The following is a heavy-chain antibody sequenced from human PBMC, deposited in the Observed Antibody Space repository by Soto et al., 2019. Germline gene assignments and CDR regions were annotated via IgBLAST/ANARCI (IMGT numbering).Heavy chain of an antibody. Sequence: LRLSCAASGFTFSSYAMSWVRQAPGKGLEWVSAISGSGGSTYYADSVKGRFTISRDNSKNTLFLQMKSLRPEDTAVYYCATTTTASIVGATMVVSAFDIWGQGTMVTVSS. V-gene: IGHV3-23*01. J-gene: IGHJ3*02. CDR2: ISGSGGST. D-gene: IGHD1-26*01. CDR3: ATTTTASIVGATMVVSAFDI. CDR1: GFTFSSYA.